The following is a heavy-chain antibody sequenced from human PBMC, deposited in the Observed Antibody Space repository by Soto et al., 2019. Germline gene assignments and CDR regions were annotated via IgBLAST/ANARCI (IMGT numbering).Heavy chain of an antibody. V-gene: IGHV1-69*02. Sequence: ASVKVSCKASGGTFSSYTISWVRQAPGQGLEWMGRIIPILGIANYAQKFQGRVTITADKSTSTAYMELSSLRSEDTAVYYCASSPDIVVVPAAKGFYYFDYWGQGTLVTVSS. D-gene: IGHD2-2*01. CDR1: GGTFSSYT. CDR3: ASSPDIVVVPAAKGFYYFDY. J-gene: IGHJ4*02. CDR2: IIPILGIA.